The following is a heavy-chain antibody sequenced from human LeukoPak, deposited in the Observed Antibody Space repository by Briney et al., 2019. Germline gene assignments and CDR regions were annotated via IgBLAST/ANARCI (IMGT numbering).Heavy chain of an antibody. V-gene: IGHV3-74*01. CDR2: INSDGSHT. Sequence: GGSLRLSCAASEFTFNNYWMHWVRQAPGKGLVWVSRINSDGSHTDYADSVKGRFTISRDNAKNTLYLQMNSLRAEDTAVYYCARTGIAARPTVWFDPWGQGTLVTVSP. J-gene: IGHJ5*02. CDR1: EFTFNNYW. CDR3: ARTGIAARPTVWFDP. D-gene: IGHD6-6*01.